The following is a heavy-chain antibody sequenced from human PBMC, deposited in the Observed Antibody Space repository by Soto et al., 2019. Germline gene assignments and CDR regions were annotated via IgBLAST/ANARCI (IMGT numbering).Heavy chain of an antibody. Sequence: QLQLQESGSGLVKPSQTLSLTCAVSGGSTSSGGYSWNWIRQPPGKGLEWIGYIYHSGSTSYNPSLKSRVTISVDRSKNQCSLRLTCVTAADTALYYCARAIPLVCLGYWVQGTLVTVSS. J-gene: IGHJ4*02. CDR2: IYHSGST. D-gene: IGHD3-16*01. V-gene: IGHV4-30-2*01. CDR1: GGSTSSGGYS. CDR3: ARAIPLVCLGY.